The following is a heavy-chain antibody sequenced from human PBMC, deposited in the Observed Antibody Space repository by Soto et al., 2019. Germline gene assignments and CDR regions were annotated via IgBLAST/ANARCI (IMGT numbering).Heavy chain of an antibody. CDR3: AREGSRIVGATTVDY. D-gene: IGHD1-26*01. CDR1: GCSISSGGYY. J-gene: IGHJ4*02. V-gene: IGHV4-31*03. CDR2: IYYSGST. Sequence: SETLSLTCPFSGCSISSGGYYWSWIRQHPGKGLEWIGYIYYSGSTYYNPSLKSRVTISVDTSKNQFSLKLSSVTAADTAVYCCAREGSRIVGATTVDYWGQGTLVTVSS.